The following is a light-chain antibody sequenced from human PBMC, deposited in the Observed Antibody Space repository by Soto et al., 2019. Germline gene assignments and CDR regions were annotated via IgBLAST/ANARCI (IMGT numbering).Light chain of an antibody. Sequence: EIVMTQSPATLSVSPGERATLSCRASQSISSSYLAWYQQKPGQAPRVLIYVASTRATGIPARFSGSGSGTDFTLSISRVEPEDFAVYYCQQYGTSPWTFGQGTKVDIK. V-gene: IGKV3-20*01. CDR3: QQYGTSPWT. J-gene: IGKJ1*01. CDR2: VAS. CDR1: QSISSSY.